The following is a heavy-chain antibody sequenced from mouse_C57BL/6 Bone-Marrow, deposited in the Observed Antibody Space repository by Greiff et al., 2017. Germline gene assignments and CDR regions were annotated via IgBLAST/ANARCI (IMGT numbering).Heavy chain of an antibody. D-gene: IGHD1-1*01. J-gene: IGHJ2*01. CDR2: IDPENGDT. Sequence: VQLQQSGAELVRPGASVKLSCTASGFNIKDDYMHWVKQRPEQGLEWIGWIDPENGDTEYASKFQGKATITADTSSNTAYLQLSSLTSEDTAVYYCMGDDYGSSYGFDYWGQGTTLTVSS. CDR1: GFNIKDDY. V-gene: IGHV14-4*01. CDR3: MGDDYGSSYGFDY.